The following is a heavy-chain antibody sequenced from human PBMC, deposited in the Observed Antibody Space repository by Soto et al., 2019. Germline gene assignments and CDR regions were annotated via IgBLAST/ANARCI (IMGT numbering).Heavy chain of an antibody. CDR2: ISYDDDGGKK. Sequence: QVQVVESGGGVVQPGKSLRISCAASGFNLSNYAMHWLRQTPGKGLEWVSVISYDDDGGKKFYADSVKGRFTISRDSSKNTVFLQMNSLGPEDTAVYYCARDPVSITIVLPYYFDFWGPGTLVTVS. J-gene: IGHJ4*02. CDR3: ARDPVSITIVLPYYFDF. D-gene: IGHD1-26*01. V-gene: IGHV3-30-3*01. CDR1: GFNLSNYA.